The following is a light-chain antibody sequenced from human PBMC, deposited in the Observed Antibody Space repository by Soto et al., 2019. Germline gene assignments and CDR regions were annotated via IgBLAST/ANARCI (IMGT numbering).Light chain of an antibody. V-gene: IGKV3-15*01. CDR2: GAS. J-gene: IGKJ4*01. CDR1: QSVSSN. Sequence: EIVMTQSPATLSVSPGERATLSCRASQSVSSNLAWYQQKPGQAPRLLIYGASTRATGIPVRFSGSGSGTEFTLTITSLQFEDFAVYYCQEYNDWRPITFGGGTKVDNK. CDR3: QEYNDWRPIT.